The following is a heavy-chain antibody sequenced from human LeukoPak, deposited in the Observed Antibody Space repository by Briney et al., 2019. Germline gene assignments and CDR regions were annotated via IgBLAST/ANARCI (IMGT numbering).Heavy chain of an antibody. J-gene: IGHJ5*02. V-gene: IGHV4-4*07. D-gene: IGHD3-10*01. CDR1: GGSFSGYY. Sequence: SETLSLTCAVYGGSFSGYYWSWIRQPAGKGLEWIGRIYTSGSTNYNPSLKGRVTISVDTSKNQFSLKLSSVTAADTAVYYCARDSGTTGEVKFDPWGQGTLVTVSS. CDR2: IYTSGST. CDR3: ARDSGTTGEVKFDP.